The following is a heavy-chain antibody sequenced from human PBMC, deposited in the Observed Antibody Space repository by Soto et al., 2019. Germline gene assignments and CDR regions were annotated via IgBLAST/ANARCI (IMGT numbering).Heavy chain of an antibody. D-gene: IGHD5-18*01. CDR2: ISVDDGDT. CDR1: GYTFTSYG. V-gene: IGHV1-18*04. Sequence: QVQLVQSGAEVKKPGASVKVSCKASGYTFTSYGISWVRQAPGQGLEWMGWISVDDGDTNYAQNFQGRVTMSTDTSRSTAHMEMRSLRSDDTAVYYCARDQVAKWAPGSAMVKYYYGMDAWGQGTTVTVSS. J-gene: IGHJ6*02. CDR3: ARDQVAKWAPGSAMVKYYYGMDA.